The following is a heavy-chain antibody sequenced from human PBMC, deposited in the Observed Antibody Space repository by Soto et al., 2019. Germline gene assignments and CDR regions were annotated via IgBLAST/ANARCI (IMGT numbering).Heavy chain of an antibody. CDR3: TRDRREATNDY. D-gene: IGHD2-8*01. J-gene: IGHJ4*02. V-gene: IGHV3-48*01. Sequence: GGSLRLSCEGSGFTFSTYSMNWVRQAPGKGLEWVSYISGGSKTKSYADSVKGRFTVSRDNAKNSLFLQMNSLRAEDTAIYYCTRDRREATNDYWGQGALVTVSS. CDR2: ISGGSKTK. CDR1: GFTFSTYS.